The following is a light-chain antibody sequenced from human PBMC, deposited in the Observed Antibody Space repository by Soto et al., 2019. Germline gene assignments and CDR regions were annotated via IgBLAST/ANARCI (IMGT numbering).Light chain of an antibody. Sequence: QSALTQPPSVSEAPGQKVTISCSGSSSNIGNNYVSWYQQLPGTAPKLLIYDNNKRPSGIPDRFSGSKSGTSATLGITGLQTGDEADYYCGTWDSSLSGVVFGGGTKVTVL. V-gene: IGLV1-51*01. CDR2: DNN. CDR3: GTWDSSLSGVV. J-gene: IGLJ2*01. CDR1: SSNIGNNY.